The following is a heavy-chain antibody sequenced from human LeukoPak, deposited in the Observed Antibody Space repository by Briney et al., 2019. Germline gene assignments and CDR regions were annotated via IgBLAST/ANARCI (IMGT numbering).Heavy chain of an antibody. CDR1: GFTFSSYA. CDR2: INHSGST. D-gene: IGHD2-8*01. V-gene: IGHV4-34*01. CDR3: ASTNSGMDV. J-gene: IGHJ6*02. Sequence: PGGSLRLSCAASGFTFSSYAMSWIRQPPGKGLEWIGEINHSGSTNYNPSLKSRVTISVDTSKNQFSLKLSSVTAADTAVYYCASTNSGMDVWGQGTTVTVSS.